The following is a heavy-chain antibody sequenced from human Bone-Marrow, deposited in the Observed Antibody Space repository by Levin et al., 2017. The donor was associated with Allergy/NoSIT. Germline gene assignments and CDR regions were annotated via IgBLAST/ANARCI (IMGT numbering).Heavy chain of an antibody. J-gene: IGHJ4*02. CDR2: ISGSGGTT. D-gene: IGHD3-10*01. CDR1: GFTLSNYA. V-gene: IGHV3-23*01. CDR3: AKDKLSMVQGVFDY. Sequence: GGSLRLSCAASGFTLSNYAMSWVRQAPGKGLEWVSVISGSGGTTYYADSVKGRFTISRDNSKNTLFLQMNSLRAEDTALYYCAKDKLSMVQGVFDYWGQGTLVTVSS.